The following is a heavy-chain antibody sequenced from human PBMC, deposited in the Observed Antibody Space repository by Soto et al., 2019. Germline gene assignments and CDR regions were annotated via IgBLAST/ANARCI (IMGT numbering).Heavy chain of an antibody. CDR1: GFTFSTYA. CDR2: ITSNGGAT. CDR3: KAPYDY. V-gene: IGHV3-64D*06. Sequence: GGSLRLSCSASGFTFSTYALHWVRQSPGKGLEFVAGITSNGGATYYADSVKGRFTISRDNSKNMVYLEMGCLRIEDTSVYYCKAPYDYWGQGT. J-gene: IGHJ4*02.